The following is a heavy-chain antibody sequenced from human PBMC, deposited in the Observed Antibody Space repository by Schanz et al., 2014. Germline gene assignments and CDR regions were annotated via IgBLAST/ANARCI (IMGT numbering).Heavy chain of an antibody. CDR2: INAGTGNT. CDR3: ARCNRLQYYDDIWGSFRDPSELDY. Sequence: QVQLVQSWAEVKGPGASVKVSCKASGYSFTPFPIHWVRQAPGQRLEWMGWINAGTGNTEYSQKFQGRVTMTRDTSATTAYMELSSLRSEDTAFYYCARCNRLQYYDDIWGSFRDPSELDYWGQGTLVTVSS. CDR1: GYSFTPFP. V-gene: IGHV1-3*01. J-gene: IGHJ4*02. D-gene: IGHD3-16*01.